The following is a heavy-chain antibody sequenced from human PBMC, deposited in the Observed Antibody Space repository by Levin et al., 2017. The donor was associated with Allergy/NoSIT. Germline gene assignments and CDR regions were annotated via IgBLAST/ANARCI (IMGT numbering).Heavy chain of an antibody. J-gene: IGHJ4*02. Sequence: SETLSLTCAVYGGSFTVYYWTWIRQSPEKGLEWIGDIHRSGSTNFNAYLKSRVTMSLDTSTDQISLKLTSVTAADTAVYYCAVDGGYSRAKDWGRGTLVTVSS. CDR3: AVDGGYSRAKD. CDR1: GGSFTVYY. CDR2: IHRSGST. D-gene: IGHD6-13*01. V-gene: IGHV4-34*01.